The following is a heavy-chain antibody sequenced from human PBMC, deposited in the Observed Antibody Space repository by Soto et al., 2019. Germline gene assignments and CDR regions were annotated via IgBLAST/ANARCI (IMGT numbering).Heavy chain of an antibody. D-gene: IGHD4-4*01. Sequence: PGGSLRLSCEASGFTFINYAMSWVRQAPGKGLEWVSGIDDGGASTYYADSMKGRFTISRDNSKNTLYLQMNGLRVEDTAVYYCAKDVYRSATMPCFDPWGQGTLVTVSS. J-gene: IGHJ5*02. CDR3: AKDVYRSATMPCFDP. V-gene: IGHV3-23*01. CDR1: GFTFINYA. CDR2: IDDGGAST.